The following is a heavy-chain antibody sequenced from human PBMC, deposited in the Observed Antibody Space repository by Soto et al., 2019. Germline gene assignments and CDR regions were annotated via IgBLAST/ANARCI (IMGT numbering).Heavy chain of an antibody. CDR2: IWYDGSNK. Sequence: GGSLRLSCAASGFTFSSYGMHWARQAPGKGLEWVAVIWYDGSNKYYADSVKGRFTISRDNSKNTLYLQMNSLRAGDTAVYYCARETDSSSWYSPYYYYYGMDVWGQGTTVTVSS. CDR1: GFTFSSYG. J-gene: IGHJ6*02. V-gene: IGHV3-33*01. D-gene: IGHD6-13*01. CDR3: ARETDSSSWYSPYYYYYGMDV.